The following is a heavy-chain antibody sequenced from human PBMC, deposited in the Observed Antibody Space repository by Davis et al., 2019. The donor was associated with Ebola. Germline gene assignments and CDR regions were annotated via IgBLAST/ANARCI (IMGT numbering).Heavy chain of an antibody. CDR2: INSDGSST. V-gene: IGHV3-74*01. Sequence: HTGGSLRLSCAASGFTFSRYRMHWVRQAPGKGLVWVARINSDGSSTSYADSVKGRFTISRDNAKNTLYLQMNSLRAEDTAVYYCARVGYGDYWRWFDPWGQGTLVTVSS. CDR3: ARVGYGDYWRWFDP. D-gene: IGHD4-17*01. CDR1: GFTFSRYR. J-gene: IGHJ5*02.